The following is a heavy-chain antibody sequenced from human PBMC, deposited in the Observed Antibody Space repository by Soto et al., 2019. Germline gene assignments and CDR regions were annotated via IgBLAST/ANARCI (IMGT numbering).Heavy chain of an antibody. D-gene: IGHD6-19*01. V-gene: IGHV3-23*01. CDR2: ISGSGGST. J-gene: IGHJ4*02. Sequence: HPGGSLRLSCAASGFTFSSYAMSWVRQAPGKGLEWVSAISGSGGSTYYADSVKGRFTISRDNSKNTLYLQMNSLRAEDTAVYYCAKASEQRVSSGLDYWGQGTLVTVSS. CDR1: GFTFSSYA. CDR3: AKASEQRVSSGLDY.